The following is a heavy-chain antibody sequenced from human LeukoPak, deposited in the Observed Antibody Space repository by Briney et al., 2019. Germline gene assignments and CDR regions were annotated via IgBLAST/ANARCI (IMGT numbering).Heavy chain of an antibody. CDR2: ISSSSSTI. CDR1: GFTFSSYS. V-gene: IGHV3-48*02. J-gene: IGHJ4*02. D-gene: IGHD6-19*01. CDR3: ARDSVGAVAGIWAYDY. Sequence: QSGGSLRLSCAASGFTFSSYSMHWVGQAPGKGLEWGSYISSSSSTIYYADSVKGRFTISRDNAKNSLDLKMHSLGDEDTAVYYYARDSVGAVAGIWAYDYGGQGTGVIVSS.